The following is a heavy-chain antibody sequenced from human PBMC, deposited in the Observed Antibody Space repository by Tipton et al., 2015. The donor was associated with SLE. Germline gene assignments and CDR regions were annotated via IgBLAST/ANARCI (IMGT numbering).Heavy chain of an antibody. CDR1: GGSISSYY. CDR2: IYYSGST. Sequence: GLVKPSETLSLTCTVSGGSISSYYWSWIRQPPGKGLEWIGYIYYSGSTNYNTSLKSRVTISVDTSKNQFSLKLSSVTAADTAVYYCARGPITMIVVPYAFDIWGQGTMVTVSS. D-gene: IGHD3-22*01. J-gene: IGHJ3*02. CDR3: ARGPITMIVVPYAFDI. V-gene: IGHV4-59*01.